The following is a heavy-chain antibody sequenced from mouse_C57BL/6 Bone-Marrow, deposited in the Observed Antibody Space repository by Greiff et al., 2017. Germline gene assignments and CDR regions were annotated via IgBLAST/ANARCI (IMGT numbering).Heavy chain of an antibody. Sequence: QVHVKQSGAELVRPGTSVKMSCKASGYTFTNYWIGWAKQRPGHGLEWIGDIYPGGGYTNYNEKFKGKATLTADKSSSTAYMQFSSLTSEDSDIYYCARWGYYGSSPYYYAMDYWGQGTSVTVSS. CDR1: GYTFTNYW. J-gene: IGHJ4*01. CDR2: IYPGGGYT. CDR3: ARWGYYGSSPYYYAMDY. V-gene: IGHV1-63*01. D-gene: IGHD1-1*01.